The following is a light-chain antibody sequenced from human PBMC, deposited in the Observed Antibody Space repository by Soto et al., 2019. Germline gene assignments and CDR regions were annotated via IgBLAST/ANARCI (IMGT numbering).Light chain of an antibody. Sequence: EIVLTQFPATLFLSPGERATLSCRASQSVSSYLAWYQQKPGQAPRLLVYDASNRATGIPARFSGSGSGTNFTLTISSLEPKDFAVYYCQQRSNWPPWTFGQGTKV. CDR1: QSVSSY. CDR3: QQRSNWPPWT. CDR2: DAS. V-gene: IGKV3-11*01. J-gene: IGKJ1*01.